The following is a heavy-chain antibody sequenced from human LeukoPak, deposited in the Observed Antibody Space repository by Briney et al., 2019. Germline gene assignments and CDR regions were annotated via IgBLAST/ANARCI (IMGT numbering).Heavy chain of an antibody. Sequence: ASVTVSCKASGYTFTSYDINWVRRATGQGLEWMGWMNPNSGNTGYAQKFQGRVTMTRNTSISTAYMELSSLRSEDTAVYYCARGRDTAMVQYYFDYWGQGTLVTVSS. J-gene: IGHJ4*02. V-gene: IGHV1-8*01. CDR3: ARGRDTAMVQYYFDY. D-gene: IGHD5-18*01. CDR2: MNPNSGNT. CDR1: GYTFTSYD.